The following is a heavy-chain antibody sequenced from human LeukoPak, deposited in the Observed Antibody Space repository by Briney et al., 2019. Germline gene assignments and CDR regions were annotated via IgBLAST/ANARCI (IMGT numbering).Heavy chain of an antibody. CDR1: GGSISSGGYY. CDR2: IYYSGST. V-gene: IGHV4-31*03. CDR3: ARDRLGSGSYRYFDY. D-gene: IGHD3-10*01. Sequence: SQTLSLTGTVSGGSISSGGYYWSWIRQHPGKGLEWIGYIYYSGSTYYNPSLKSRVTISVDTSKNQFSLKLSSVTAADTAVYYCARDRLGSGSYRYFDYWGQGTLVTVSS. J-gene: IGHJ4*02.